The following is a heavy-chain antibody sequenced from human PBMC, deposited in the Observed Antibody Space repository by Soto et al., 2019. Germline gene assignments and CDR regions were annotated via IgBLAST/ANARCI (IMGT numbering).Heavy chain of an antibody. CDR2: INHSGST. CDR3: ANTLITIFGVASRTYGMDV. CDR1: GGSFSGYY. J-gene: IGHJ6*02. V-gene: IGHV4-34*01. Sequence: SETLSLTCAVYGGSFSGYYWSWIRQPPGKGLEWIGEINHSGSTNYNPSLKGRVTISVDTSKNQFSLKLSSVTAADTAVYYCANTLITIFGVASRTYGMDVWGQGTTVTVSS. D-gene: IGHD3-3*01.